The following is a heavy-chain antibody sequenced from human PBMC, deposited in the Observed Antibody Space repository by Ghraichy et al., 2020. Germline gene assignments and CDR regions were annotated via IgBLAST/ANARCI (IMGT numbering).Heavy chain of an antibody. V-gene: IGHV4-59*01. J-gene: IGHJ4*02. CDR3: ASSPTMVAGDY. CDR2: IYYSGST. Sequence: GSLSLTCTVSGGSISSYYWSWIRQPPGKGLEWIGYIYYSGSTNYNPSLKSRVIISVDTSKNQFSLKLSSVTAADTAVYYCASSPTMVAGDYWGQGTLVTVSS. CDR1: GGSISSYY. D-gene: IGHD4/OR15-4a*01.